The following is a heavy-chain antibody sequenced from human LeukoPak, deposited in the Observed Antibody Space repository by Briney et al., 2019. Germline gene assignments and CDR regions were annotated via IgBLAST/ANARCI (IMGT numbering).Heavy chain of an antibody. V-gene: IGHV1-18*01. J-gene: IGHJ3*02. CDR2: ISAYNGNT. Sequence: GASVKLSCKASGYTFTIYGISRVRQAPGQGLEWKGWISAYNGNTNYAYKLQGRFTMPTDTSTSPAYMELRSLRSDDTAVYYGARDRVTTMVRFDIWGQGTMVTVSS. D-gene: IGHD3-10*01. CDR3: ARDRVTTMVRFDI. CDR1: GYTFTIYG.